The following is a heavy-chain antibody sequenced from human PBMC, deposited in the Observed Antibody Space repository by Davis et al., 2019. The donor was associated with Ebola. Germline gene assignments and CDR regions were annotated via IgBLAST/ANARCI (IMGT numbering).Heavy chain of an antibody. D-gene: IGHD1-14*01. V-gene: IGHV4-61*08. Sequence: SETLSLTCAVSGGFVSSGGYSWSWIRQPPGKGLEWIGYYYYTGTTSYNPSLRSRVTISVDTSKNQFSLKLSSVTAADTAVYYCARMNPITALDYWGQGTLVTVSS. CDR1: GGFVSSGGYS. CDR3: ARMNPITALDY. J-gene: IGHJ4*02. CDR2: YYYTGTT.